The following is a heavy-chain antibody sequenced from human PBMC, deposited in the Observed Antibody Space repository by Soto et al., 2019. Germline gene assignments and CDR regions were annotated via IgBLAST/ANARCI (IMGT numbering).Heavy chain of an antibody. CDR1: GFTFSSYA. J-gene: IGHJ4*02. D-gene: IGHD2-21*02. V-gene: IGHV3-23*01. CDR3: AKDLMVTTRGCFDY. Sequence: GGSLRLSCAASGFTFSSYAMSWVRQAPGKGLEWVSAISGSCCSTYYADSVKGRFTISRDNSKNTLYLQMNSLRAEDTAVYYCAKDLMVTTRGCFDYWGQGTLVTVSS. CDR2: ISGSCCST.